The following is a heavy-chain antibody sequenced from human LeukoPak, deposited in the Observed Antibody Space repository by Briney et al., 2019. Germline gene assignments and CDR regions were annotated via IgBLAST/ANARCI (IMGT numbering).Heavy chain of an antibody. V-gene: IGHV3-33*01. Sequence: GGPLRLSCAAFGFTFSSYGMHWVRQAPGKGLEWVAVIWYDGSNKYYADSVKGRFTISRDNSKNTLYLQMNSLRAGDTAVYYCARDSYYGSGLLDYWGQGTLVTVSS. CDR3: ARDSYYGSGLLDY. D-gene: IGHD3-10*01. CDR1: GFTFSSYG. J-gene: IGHJ4*02. CDR2: IWYDGSNK.